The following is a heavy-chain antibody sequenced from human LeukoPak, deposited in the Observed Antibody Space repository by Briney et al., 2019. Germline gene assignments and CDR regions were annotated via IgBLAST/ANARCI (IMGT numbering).Heavy chain of an antibody. D-gene: IGHD5-24*01. CDR1: GYTFTSCG. V-gene: IGHV1-18*01. CDR2: ISAYNGNT. Sequence: ASVTVSCKASGYTFTSCGISWVRQAPGQGLECRVWISAYNGNTNYAQKLQGRVTMTTDTSTSTAYMELRRLRSDDTAVYYCARSWGGMATIMSVAGIDYWGQGPLV. J-gene: IGHJ4*02. CDR3: ARSWGGMATIMSVAGIDY.